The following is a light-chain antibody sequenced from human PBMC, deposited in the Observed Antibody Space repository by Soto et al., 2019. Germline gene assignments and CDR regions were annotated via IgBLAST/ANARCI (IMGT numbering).Light chain of an antibody. J-gene: IGKJ1*01. V-gene: IGKV3D-20*02. Sequence: IVLTQSPGTLSLSPGERATLSWRASQSVSSSYLAWYQQKPGQAPRLLIYGASSRATGIPDRFSGSGSGTDFTLTITSLEPEDFAVYYCQQRSNWPPTFGQGTKVDIK. CDR2: GAS. CDR1: QSVSSSY. CDR3: QQRSNWPPT.